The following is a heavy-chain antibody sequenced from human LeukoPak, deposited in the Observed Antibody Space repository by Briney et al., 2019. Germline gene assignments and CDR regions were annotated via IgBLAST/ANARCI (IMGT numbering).Heavy chain of an antibody. CDR1: GGSISSGGYY. D-gene: IGHD3-16*02. V-gene: IGHV4-31*03. CDR3: ARMLYSSKLGRPFDY. Sequence: PSETLSLTCTVSGGSISSGGYYWSWIRQHPGKGLEWIGYIYYSGSTYYNPSLKSRVTISVDTSKNQFSLKLSSVTAADTAVYYCARMLYSSKLGRPFDYWGQGTLVTVSS. J-gene: IGHJ4*02. CDR2: IYYSGST.